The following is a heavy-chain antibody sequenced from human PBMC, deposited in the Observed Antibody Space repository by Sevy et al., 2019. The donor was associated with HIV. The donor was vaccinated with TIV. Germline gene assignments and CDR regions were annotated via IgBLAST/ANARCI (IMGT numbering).Heavy chain of an antibody. Sequence: GGSLRLSCAASGFSFSTYWMHWVRQAPGKGLEWVANIKQDESKEYYVASVKGRFPISRDNATNSVYLEMNSLRPEDTAIYYCAKGNSGSFEYWGQGTLVTVSS. V-gene: IGHV3-7*01. J-gene: IGHJ4*02. CDR1: GFSFSTYW. CDR3: AKGNSGSFEY. D-gene: IGHD3-22*01. CDR2: IKQDESKE.